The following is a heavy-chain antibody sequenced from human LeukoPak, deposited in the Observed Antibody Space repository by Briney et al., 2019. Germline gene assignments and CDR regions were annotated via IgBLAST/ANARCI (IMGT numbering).Heavy chain of an antibody. CDR1: GFTFSSYW. D-gene: IGHD7-27*01. CDR3: ATGEIYWGK. J-gene: IGHJ4*02. CDR2: IKQDGSEK. V-gene: IGHV3-7*05. Sequence: PGGSLRLSCAVSGFTFSSYWMSWVRQAPGKGLEWVANIKQDGSEKYYVDSVKGRFTISRDNAKNSLYLQMNSLRAEDTAVYYCATGEIYWGKWGQGTLVTVSS.